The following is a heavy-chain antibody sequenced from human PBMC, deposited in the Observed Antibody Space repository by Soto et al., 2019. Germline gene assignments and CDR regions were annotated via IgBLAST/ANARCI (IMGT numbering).Heavy chain of an antibody. J-gene: IGHJ6*02. CDR1: GYSFTSYW. V-gene: IGHV5-10-1*01. D-gene: IGHD6-19*01. CDR2: IDPSDSYT. CDR3: ARLPHLSQWLAYSYYGMDV. Sequence: SPKISCKGSGYSFTSYWISWVRQMPGKGLEWMGRIDPSDSYTNYSPSFQGHVTISADKSISTAYLQWSSLKASDTAMYYCARLPHLSQWLAYSYYGMDVWGQGPTVTVSS.